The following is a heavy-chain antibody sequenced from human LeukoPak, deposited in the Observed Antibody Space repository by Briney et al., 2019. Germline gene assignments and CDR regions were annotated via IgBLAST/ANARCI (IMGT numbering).Heavy chain of an antibody. V-gene: IGHV4-39*01. Sequence: KPSETLSLTCTVSGGSIRSSSYYWGGIRQPPGKGLEWIGSIYYSGSTYYNPSLKSRVTISVDTSKNQVSLRLSSVTAADTAVYYCGSGHYDSSGYYYPFDYWGQGTLVTVSS. CDR3: GSGHYDSSGYYYPFDY. D-gene: IGHD3-22*01. CDR1: GGSIRSSSYY. CDR2: IYYSGST. J-gene: IGHJ4*02.